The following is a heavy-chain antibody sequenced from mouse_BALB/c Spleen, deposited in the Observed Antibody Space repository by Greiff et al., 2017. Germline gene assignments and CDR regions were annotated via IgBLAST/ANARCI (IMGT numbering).Heavy chain of an antibody. V-gene: IGHV3-6*02. CDR1: GYSITSGYY. Sequence: EVKLQESGPGLVKPSQSLSLTCSVTGYSITSGYYWNWIRQFPGNKLEWMGYISYDGSNNYNPSLKNRISITRDTSKNQFFLKLNSVTTEDTATYYCARDDGSSSYAMDYWGQGTSVTVSS. D-gene: IGHD1-1*01. CDR2: ISYDGSN. CDR3: ARDDGSSSYAMDY. J-gene: IGHJ4*01.